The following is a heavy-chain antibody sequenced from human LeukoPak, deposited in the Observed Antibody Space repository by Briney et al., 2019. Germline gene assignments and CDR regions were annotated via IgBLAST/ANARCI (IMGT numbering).Heavy chain of an antibody. J-gene: IGHJ4*02. CDR3: ARRSYGTDYFDY. CDR1: GGSISSYY. CDR2: IHYSGST. Sequence: SEILSLTCTVSGGSISSYYCSWIRQPPGKGLECIGYIHYSGSTNYNPSLKSRVTISVDTSKNQFSLKLSSVTAADTAVYYCARRSYGTDYFDYWGQGTLVTVSS. D-gene: IGHD5-18*01. V-gene: IGHV4-59*08.